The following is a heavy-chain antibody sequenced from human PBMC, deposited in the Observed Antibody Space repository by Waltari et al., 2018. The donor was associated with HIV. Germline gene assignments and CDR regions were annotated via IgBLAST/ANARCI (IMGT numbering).Heavy chain of an antibody. Sequence: DVQLVESGGDLVQPGGSLRLSCAASGFKFDDYAMTWVRQAPGKGLEWVSGISWKGGVIAYADSVRGRFTIARDNAKNSLYLQMNSLRAEDTAFYYCARGRMYKWFDPWGQGTLVTVSS. D-gene: IGHD2-8*01. J-gene: IGHJ5*02. CDR1: GFKFDDYA. CDR3: ARGRMYKWFDP. CDR2: ISWKGGVI. V-gene: IGHV3-9*01.